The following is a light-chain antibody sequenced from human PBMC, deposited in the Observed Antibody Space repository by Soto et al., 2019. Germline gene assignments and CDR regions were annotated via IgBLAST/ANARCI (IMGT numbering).Light chain of an antibody. V-gene: IGKV3-11*01. CDR1: QSVSSN. Sequence: EIVLTQSPATLSLSPGERATLSCRASQSVSSNLAWYQQKPGQAPRLLIYDASNRATGVPARFSGSGSETAFTLTISRLEPEDFAVYYRQQRRNLPLTFGGGTKVEIK. J-gene: IGKJ4*01. CDR2: DAS. CDR3: QQRRNLPLT.